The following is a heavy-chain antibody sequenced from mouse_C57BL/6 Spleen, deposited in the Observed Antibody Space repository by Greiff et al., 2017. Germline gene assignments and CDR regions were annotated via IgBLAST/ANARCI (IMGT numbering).Heavy chain of an antibody. CDR1: GYTFTSYW. Sequence: QVQLQQPGTELVKPGASVKLSCKASGYTFTSYWMHWVKQRPGQGLEWIGNINPSNGGTNYNEKFKSKATLTVDKSSSTAYMQLSSLTSEDSAVYYCAREKGSGPFYYAMDYWGQGTSDTVSS. J-gene: IGHJ4*01. V-gene: IGHV1-53*01. CDR3: AREKGSGPFYYAMDY. CDR2: INPSNGGT. D-gene: IGHD3-2*02.